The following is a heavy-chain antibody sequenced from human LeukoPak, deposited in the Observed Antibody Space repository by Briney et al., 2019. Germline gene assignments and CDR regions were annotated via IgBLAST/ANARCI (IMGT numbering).Heavy chain of an antibody. CDR1: GFSFSNYG. Sequence: PGGSLRLSCAASGFSFSNYGMNWVRQAPGKGLEWVAFIRFDGNIKYYADSVKGRFTISRDNSKNTLFLQMNSLRAEDTAVYYCAKDGSWLEHHFDYWGQGTLVTVSS. J-gene: IGHJ4*02. V-gene: IGHV3-30*02. D-gene: IGHD5-24*01. CDR2: IRFDGNIK. CDR3: AKDGSWLEHHFDY.